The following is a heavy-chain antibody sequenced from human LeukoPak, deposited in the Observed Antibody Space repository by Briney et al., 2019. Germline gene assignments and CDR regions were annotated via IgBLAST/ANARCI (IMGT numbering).Heavy chain of an antibody. V-gene: IGHV1-18*01. CDR3: ARAIRDCGGDCYCDY. CDR2: ISAYNGNT. D-gene: IGHD2-21*02. J-gene: IGHJ4*02. Sequence: ASVKVSCKASGYTFTSYGISWVRQAPGQGLEWMGWISAYNGNTNYAQKLQGRDTMTTDTSTSTAYMELRSLRSDDTAVYYCARAIRDCGGDCYCDYWGQRTLVTVSS. CDR1: GYTFTSYG.